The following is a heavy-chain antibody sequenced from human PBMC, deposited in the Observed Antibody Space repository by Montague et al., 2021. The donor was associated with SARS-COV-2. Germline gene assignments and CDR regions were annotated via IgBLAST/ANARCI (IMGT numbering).Heavy chain of an antibody. V-gene: IGHV3-23*01. CDR1: GFTFSTFA. J-gene: IGHJ4*02. Sequence: SLRLSCAASGFTFSTFAMRWVRQAPGKGLEWVSAISLSGGNTYYADSVKGRFTISRDNSKNTLFLQMNSLRAEDTAVYYCAIGGVAVVDAADRDYWGQGTLVTVSS. CDR3: AIGGVAVVDAADRDY. D-gene: IGHD2-15*01. CDR2: ISLSGGNT.